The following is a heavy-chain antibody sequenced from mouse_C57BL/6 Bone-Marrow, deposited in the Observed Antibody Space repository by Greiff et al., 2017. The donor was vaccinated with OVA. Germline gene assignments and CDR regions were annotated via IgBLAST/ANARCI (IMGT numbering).Heavy chain of an antibody. V-gene: IGHV1-26*01. Sequence: VQLQQSGPELVKPGASVKISCKASGYTFTDYYMNWVKQSHGKSLEWIGDINPNNGGTSYNQKFKGKATLTVDKSSSTAYMELRSLTSEDSAVYYCASYVGYTPDSFDYWGAETTLTLSS. CDR2: INPNNGGT. D-gene: IGHD2-3*01. J-gene: IGHJ2*01. CDR3: ASYVGYTPDSFDY. CDR1: GYTFTDYY.